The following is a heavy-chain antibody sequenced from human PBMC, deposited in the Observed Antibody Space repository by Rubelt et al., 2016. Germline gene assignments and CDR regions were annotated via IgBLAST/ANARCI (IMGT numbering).Heavy chain of an antibody. CDR3: ASLPIASACFDS. D-gene: IGHD6-25*01. Sequence: QVQLQESGPGLVKPSETLSLTCTVSGGSISSNSYYWGWIRQPPGKGLEWIGSIYYSGSTYYNPSLKSRVTISVDTSKNQFSRNLGSLTVSDTAVYYCASLPIASACFDSWGQGTLVTVSS. CDR2: IYYSGST. V-gene: IGHV4-39*01. J-gene: IGHJ4*02. CDR1: GGSISSNSYY.